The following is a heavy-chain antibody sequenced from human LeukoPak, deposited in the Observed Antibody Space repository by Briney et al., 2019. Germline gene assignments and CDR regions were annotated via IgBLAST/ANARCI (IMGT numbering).Heavy chain of an antibody. D-gene: IGHD3-3*01. J-gene: IGHJ4*02. CDR1: GFTFSSYA. Sequence: GGSLRLSCAASGFTFSSYAMHWVRQAPGKGLEWVAVISYDGSNKYYADSVKGRFTISRDNSKNTLYLQMNSLRAEDTAVYYCAKDRYDFWSGYPPFFDYWGQGTLVTVSS. V-gene: IGHV3-30-3*01. CDR2: ISYDGSNK. CDR3: AKDRYDFWSGYPPFFDY.